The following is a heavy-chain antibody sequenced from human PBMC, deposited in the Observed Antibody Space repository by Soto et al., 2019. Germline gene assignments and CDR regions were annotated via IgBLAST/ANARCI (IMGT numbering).Heavy chain of an antibody. J-gene: IGHJ6*02. D-gene: IGHD1-26*01. CDR1: GSTFSSDA. CDR3: AASIVGATYSNGMDV. CDR2: IIPIFGTA. V-gene: IGHV1-69*05. Sequence: SVKVSCKSPGSTFSSDAIRWALQAPGQRLEWMGGIIPIFGTANYAQKFQERVTITRDMSTSTAYMELSSLRSEDTAVCYCAASIVGATYSNGMDVWGQGTTVTVSS.